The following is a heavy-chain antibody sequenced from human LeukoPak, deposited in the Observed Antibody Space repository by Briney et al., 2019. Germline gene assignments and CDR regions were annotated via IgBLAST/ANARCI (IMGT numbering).Heavy chain of an antibody. CDR1: GYTFTSYD. Sequence: ASVKVSCKASGYTFTSYDINWVRQATGQGLEWMGWMNPNSGNTGYAQKFQGRVTMTRNTSIGTAYMELSSLRSEDTAVYYCARGGRAFSDFWSGYYNPPAYFDYWGQGTLVTVSS. V-gene: IGHV1-8*01. CDR3: ARGGRAFSDFWSGYYNPPAYFDY. J-gene: IGHJ4*02. CDR2: MNPNSGNT. D-gene: IGHD3-3*01.